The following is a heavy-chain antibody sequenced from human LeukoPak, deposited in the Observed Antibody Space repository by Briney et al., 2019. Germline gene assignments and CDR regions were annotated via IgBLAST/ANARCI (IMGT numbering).Heavy chain of an antibody. J-gene: IGHJ5*02. Sequence: ASVKVSCTASGYTFTGNYLTWLRQAPGQGFEWMGWINPTTGGTNFAQKFQDRVTMTRDTYINTVYMELTGLISDDTAVYYCARGGATVVGTRADWFDAWGQGTLVTVSS. V-gene: IGHV1-2*02. CDR2: INPTTGGT. CDR3: ARGGATVVGTRADWFDA. CDR1: GYTFTGNY. D-gene: IGHD6-13*01.